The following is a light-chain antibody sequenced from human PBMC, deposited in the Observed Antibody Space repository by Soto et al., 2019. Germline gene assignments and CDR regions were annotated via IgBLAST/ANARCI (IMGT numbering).Light chain of an antibody. J-gene: IGKJ5*01. CDR3: QQYYSTPT. V-gene: IGKV4-1*01. CDR2: WAS. Sequence: DIVMTQSPDSLAVSLGERATINCKSRQSVLHSSNNKNYLAWYQQKPGQPPKLLIYWASTRESGVPDRISGSGSGTDFTLTISSLQAEDVAVYYCQQYYSTPTFGQGTRLEIK. CDR1: QSVLHSSNNKNY.